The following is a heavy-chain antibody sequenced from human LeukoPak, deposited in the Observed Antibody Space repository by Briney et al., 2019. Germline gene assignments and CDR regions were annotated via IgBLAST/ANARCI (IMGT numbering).Heavy chain of an antibody. V-gene: IGHV3-30*18. CDR2: ISYDGSNK. J-gene: IGHJ5*02. Sequence: PGGSLRLSCAASGFTFSSYGMHWVRQAPGKGLEWVAFISYDGSNKYYADSVKGRFTISRDNSKNTLYLQMNSLRAEDTAVYYCAKDGGYCSGNNCPNWSDPWGQGTLVTVSS. D-gene: IGHD2-15*01. CDR3: AKDGGYCSGNNCPNWSDP. CDR1: GFTFSSYG.